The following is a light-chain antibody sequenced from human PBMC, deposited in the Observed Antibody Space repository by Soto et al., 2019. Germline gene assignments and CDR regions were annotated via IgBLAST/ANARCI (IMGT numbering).Light chain of an antibody. CDR1: QSVSSNY. CDR2: GAA. V-gene: IGKV3-20*01. Sequence: EIVLTRSPGTLSLSPVEIATLSCKASQSVSSNYLAWYQQRPGQSPRLLINGAASRTTGVPDRFSGSGSGTDFTPTISRLEPEDFAVYYCQLYRSAPCTFGPGTKVDIK. CDR3: QLYRSAPCT. J-gene: IGKJ3*01.